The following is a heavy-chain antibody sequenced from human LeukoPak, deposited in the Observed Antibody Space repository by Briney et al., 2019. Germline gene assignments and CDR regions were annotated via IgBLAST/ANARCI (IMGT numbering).Heavy chain of an antibody. CDR2: VHYSGTT. Sequence: SETLSLTCTVSGGSITSTNDHWDWIRQPPGKGLEWIGSVHYSGTTYYNPSLKSRVTMSVDTSKNQFSLKVASVTAAATAAYYCARRLSHYDDRRQATLV. CDR1: GGSITSTNDH. D-gene: IGHD2-21*02. V-gene: IGHV4-39*01. J-gene: IGHJ4*02. CDR3: ARRLSHYDD.